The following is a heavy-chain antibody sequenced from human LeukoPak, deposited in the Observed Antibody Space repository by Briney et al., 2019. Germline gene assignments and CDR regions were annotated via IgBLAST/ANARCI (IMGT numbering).Heavy chain of an antibody. CDR3: ARHIVVVTAFDP. CDR1: GGSISSGGYS. CDR2: IYHSGST. Sequence: SETLSLTCAVSGGSISSGGYSWSWIRQPPGKGLEWIGYIYHSGSTYYNPSLKSRVTISVDRSKNQFSLKLNSVTAADTAVYYCARHIVVVTAFDPWGQGTLVTVSS. V-gene: IGHV4-30-2*01. D-gene: IGHD2-21*02. J-gene: IGHJ5*02.